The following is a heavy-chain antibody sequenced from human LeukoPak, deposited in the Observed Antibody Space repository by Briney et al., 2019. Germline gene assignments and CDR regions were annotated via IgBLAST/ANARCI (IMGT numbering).Heavy chain of an antibody. CDR1: GFTFSSYW. CDR2: INSDGRST. V-gene: IGHV3-74*01. D-gene: IGHD3-9*01. Sequence: GGSLRLSCAASGFTFSSYWMHWVRQAPGQGLVCFSRINSDGRSTSYANSVKGRFTISRDNAKNTLYLQMNSLRAEDTAVYYCARPRNDILSGFHYYYGLDVWGQGTTVTVSS. J-gene: IGHJ6*02. CDR3: ARPRNDILSGFHYYYGLDV.